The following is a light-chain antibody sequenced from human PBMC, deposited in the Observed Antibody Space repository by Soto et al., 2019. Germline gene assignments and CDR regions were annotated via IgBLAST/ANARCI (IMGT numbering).Light chain of an antibody. Sequence: STLSASVGDRVSITCRASQSLNSWLAWYQQKPGKAPKLLIYKTSTLESGVPSRFSGSGSGTEFTLTISNLQPDDLATYYCQQYNTYSFGKGTKVDIK. CDR2: KTS. J-gene: IGKJ2*01. V-gene: IGKV1-5*03. CDR3: QQYNTYS. CDR1: QSLNSW.